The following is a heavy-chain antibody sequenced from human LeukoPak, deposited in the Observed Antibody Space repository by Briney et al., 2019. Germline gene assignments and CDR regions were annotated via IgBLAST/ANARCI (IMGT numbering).Heavy chain of an antibody. CDR1: GGSISSYY. Sequence: SETLSLTCTVSGGSISSYYWSWIRQPPGKGLEWIGYIYYSGSTNYNPSLKSRVTISVDTSKNQFSLKLSSVTAADTAVYYCARRRGDDLWSGYYLDDAFDIWGQGTMVTVSS. CDR2: IYYSGST. V-gene: IGHV4-59*01. J-gene: IGHJ3*02. D-gene: IGHD3-3*01. CDR3: ARRRGDDLWSGYYLDDAFDI.